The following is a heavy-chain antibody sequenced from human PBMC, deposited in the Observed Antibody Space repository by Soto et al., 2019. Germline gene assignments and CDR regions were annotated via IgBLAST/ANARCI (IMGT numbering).Heavy chain of an antibody. Sequence: QVQLVQSGAEVKKPGSSVKVSCKASGGTFSSYAISWVRQAPGQRLEWMGGIIPIFGTANYAQKFQGRVTNTADESTSTGYVELSRLRTEDTAVYYCSRAIVGATPGDCWGQGTLVSVSS. V-gene: IGHV1-69*01. D-gene: IGHD1-26*01. CDR2: IIPIFGTA. CDR3: SRAIVGATPGDC. J-gene: IGHJ4*02. CDR1: GGTFSSYA.